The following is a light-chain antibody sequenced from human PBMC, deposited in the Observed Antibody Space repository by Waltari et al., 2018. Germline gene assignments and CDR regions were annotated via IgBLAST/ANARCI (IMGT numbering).Light chain of an antibody. CDR2: DVS. CDR1: SSDIGAYNY. V-gene: IGLV2-11*01. J-gene: IGLJ2*01. Sequence: QSALTQPRSVSGSPGQSVTISCTGSSSDIGAYNYVCWYQQPPGKAPKLMIYDVSERPSGVPEHFSGSKSGNTASLTISGLQAEDEAVYHCSSYVGTLVFGGGTKLTVL. CDR3: SSYVGTLV.